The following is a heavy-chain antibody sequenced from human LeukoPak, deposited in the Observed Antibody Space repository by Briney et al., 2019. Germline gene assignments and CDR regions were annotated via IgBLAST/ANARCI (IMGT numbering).Heavy chain of an antibody. V-gene: IGHV4-39*01. CDR2: IYYSGST. Sequence: PSETLSLTCTVSGGSISSSSYYWGWIRQPPGKGLEWIGSIYYSGSTYYNPSLKSRVTISVDTSKNQFSLKLSSVTAADTAVYYCARRLPDYYYDSSGYRGDDAFDIWGQGTMVTVSS. CDR3: ARRLPDYYYDSSGYRGDDAFDI. J-gene: IGHJ3*02. CDR1: GGSISSSSYY. D-gene: IGHD3-22*01.